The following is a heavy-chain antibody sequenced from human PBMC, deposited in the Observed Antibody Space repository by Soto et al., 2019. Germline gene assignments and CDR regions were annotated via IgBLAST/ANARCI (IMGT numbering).Heavy chain of an antibody. CDR2: FYPEDGET. V-gene: IGHV1-24*01. CDR3: ATLLALGLTEY. D-gene: IGHD3-10*01. Sequence: GASLKVDCNFAGYTLTELSMHCVRQAPGKGLEWMGGFYPEDGETIYAQKFQGRVTMTEDTSTETAYMELSSLRSEDTAVYYCATLLALGLTEYWGQGTLVTVSS. CDR1: GYTLTELS. J-gene: IGHJ4*02.